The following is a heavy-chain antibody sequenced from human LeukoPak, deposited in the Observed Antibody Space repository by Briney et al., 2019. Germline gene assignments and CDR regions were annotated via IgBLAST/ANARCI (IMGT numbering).Heavy chain of an antibody. CDR3: ARITGIVGAPFDY. J-gene: IGHJ4*02. V-gene: IGHV4-59*01. CDR1: GDSIGSYY. Sequence: SETLSLTCTVSGDSIGSYYWSWMRQPPGKGLEWIGYIYYSGSTNYNPSLKSRVTISVDTSKNQFSLKLRTVSAADTAVYYCARITGIVGAPFDYWGQGTLVTVSS. CDR2: IYYSGST. D-gene: IGHD1-26*01.